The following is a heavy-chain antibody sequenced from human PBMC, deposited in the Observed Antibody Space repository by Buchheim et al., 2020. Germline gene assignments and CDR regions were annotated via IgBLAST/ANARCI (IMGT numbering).Heavy chain of an antibody. J-gene: IGHJ4*02. CDR1: GFTFSSYA. CDR2: ISGSGGST. D-gene: IGHD3-3*01. V-gene: IGHV3-23*01. Sequence: EVQLLESGGGLVQPGGSLRLSCAASGFTFSSYAMSWVRQAPGKGLEWVSAISGSGGSTYYADSVKGRFTISRDNSQNKLYLQMNSLRAEDTAVYYCAKSLSITIFGVGWYFDYWGQGTL. CDR3: AKSLSITIFGVGWYFDY.